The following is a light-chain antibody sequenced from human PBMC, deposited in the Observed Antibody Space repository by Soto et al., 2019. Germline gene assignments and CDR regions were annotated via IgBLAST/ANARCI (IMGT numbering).Light chain of an antibody. CDR2: KVS. CDR1: QSLEYRDGKVY. Sequence: DVVMTQSPLSLPVTLGQPASISCRSSQSLEYRDGKVYLNWFHQRPGQSPRRLIYKVSNRDSGVPDRFSGSGSDTDFTLKISRVEADDVGVYYCMRGSNWPLTFGGGTKVEIK. V-gene: IGKV2-30*01. J-gene: IGKJ4*01. CDR3: MRGSNWPLT.